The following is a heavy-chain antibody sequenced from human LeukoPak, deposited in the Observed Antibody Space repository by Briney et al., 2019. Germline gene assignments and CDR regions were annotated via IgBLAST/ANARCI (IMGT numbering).Heavy chain of an antibody. D-gene: IGHD6-19*01. J-gene: IGHJ6*02. CDR3: ARGSSIAVAVYYYYGMDV. Sequence: GGSLRLSCAASGFSFSNFWMYWVRQPPGKGLVWVSVIYSGGSTYYADSVKGRFTISRDNSKNTLYLQMNSLRAEDTAVYYCARGSSIAVAVYYYYGMDVWGQGTTVTVSS. CDR2: IYSGGST. CDR1: GFSFSNFW. V-gene: IGHV3-66*01.